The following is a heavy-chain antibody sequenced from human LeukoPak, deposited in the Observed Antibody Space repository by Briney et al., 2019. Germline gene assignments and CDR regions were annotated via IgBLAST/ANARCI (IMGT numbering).Heavy chain of an antibody. J-gene: IGHJ6*02. Sequence: PSETLSLTCTVSAGSISSYYWSWIRQPPGKGLEWIGYIYSSGSTNYNPSLKSRVTISVDTSKNQFSLKLSSVTAADTAVYYCARVDEGGYYYCGMDVWGQGTTVTVSS. CDR2: IYSSGST. D-gene: IGHD3-16*01. CDR1: AGSISSYY. V-gene: IGHV4-59*01. CDR3: ARVDEGGYYYCGMDV.